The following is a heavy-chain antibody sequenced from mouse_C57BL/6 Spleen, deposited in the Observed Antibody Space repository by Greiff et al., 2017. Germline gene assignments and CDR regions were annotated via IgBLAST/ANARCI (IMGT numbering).Heavy chain of an antibody. D-gene: IGHD1-1*01. CDR1: GYTFTSYW. CDR3: ASPHDYGSSYGPFDY. CDR2: INPSNGGT. V-gene: IGHV1-53*01. J-gene: IGHJ2*01. Sequence: QVQLQQPGTELVQPGASVQLSCKASGYTFTSYWMHWVKQRPGQGLEWLGNINPSNGGTNYTEKFKSTATLTVDNSSSTAYMQLSSLTSEDSAVYYCASPHDYGSSYGPFDYWGQGTTLTVSS.